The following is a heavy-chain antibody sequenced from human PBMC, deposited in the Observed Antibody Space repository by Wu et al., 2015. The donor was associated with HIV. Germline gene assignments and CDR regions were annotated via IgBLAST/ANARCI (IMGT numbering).Heavy chain of an antibody. D-gene: IGHD3-22*01. V-gene: IGHV1-69*13. CDR1: GGTFSSYA. CDR2: IIPIFGTA. J-gene: IGHJ3*02. CDR3: AREGYYYDSSGYYAFDI. Sequence: QVQLVQSGAEVKKPGSSVKVSCKASGGTFSSYAISWVRQAPGQGLEWMGRIIPIFGTANYAQKFQGRVTITADESTSTAYMELSSLRSEDTAVYYCAREGYYYDSSGYYAFDIWGQGTMVTVSS.